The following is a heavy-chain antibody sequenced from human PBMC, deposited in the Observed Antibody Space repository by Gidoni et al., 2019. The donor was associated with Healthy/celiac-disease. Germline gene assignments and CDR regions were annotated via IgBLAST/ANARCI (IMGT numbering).Heavy chain of an antibody. CDR1: GGSISSGDYY. CDR3: ARVLDYYGSGSYPTQGFDP. D-gene: IGHD3-10*01. CDR2: IDYRGST. J-gene: IGHJ5*02. V-gene: IGHV4-30-4*01. Sequence: QVPLQESGPGLVKPSQTLSLTCTVSGGSISSGDYYWSWIRQPPGKGLEWLGYIDYRGSTYYNPSLKSRVTISVDTSKNQFSLKLSSVTAADTAVYYCARVLDYYGSGSYPTQGFDPWGQGTLVTVSS.